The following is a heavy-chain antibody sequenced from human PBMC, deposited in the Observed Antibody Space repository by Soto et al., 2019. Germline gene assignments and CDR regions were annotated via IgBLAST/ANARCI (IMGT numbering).Heavy chain of an antibody. J-gene: IGHJ4*02. Sequence: GGSLRLSCAASGFTFSSYGMHWVRQAPGKGLEWVAVISYDGSNKYYADSVKGRFTISRDNSKNTLYLQMNSLRAEDTAVYYCAKAVSKHIVVVTAPIDYWGQGTLVTVSS. CDR2: ISYDGSNK. V-gene: IGHV3-30*18. CDR1: GFTFSSYG. D-gene: IGHD2-21*02. CDR3: AKAVSKHIVVVTAPIDY.